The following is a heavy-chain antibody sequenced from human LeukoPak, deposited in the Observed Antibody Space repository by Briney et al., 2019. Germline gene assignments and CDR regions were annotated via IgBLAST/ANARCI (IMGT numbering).Heavy chain of an antibody. CDR2: ITKSSNT. CDR3: ARELGSHCSSTSCYGWFDP. D-gene: IGHD2-2*01. CDR1: GFSFSSYS. J-gene: IGHJ5*02. Sequence: NSGGSLRLSCATSGFSFSSYSMSWVRQAPGKGLEWVSGITKSSNTYYADSVKGRFTISRDNAKNSLYLQMNSLRTEDTALYYCARELGSHCSSTSCYGWFDPWGQGTLVTVSS. V-gene: IGHV3-21*04.